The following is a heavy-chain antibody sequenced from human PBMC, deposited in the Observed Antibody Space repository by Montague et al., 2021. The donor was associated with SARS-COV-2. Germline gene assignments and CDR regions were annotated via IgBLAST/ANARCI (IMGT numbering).Heavy chain of an antibody. CDR1: GGSISSYY. D-gene: IGHD5-12*01. J-gene: IGHJ6*02. V-gene: IGHV4-59*01. CDR3: ARGAGRGSGYGKYYYYYYGMDV. Sequence: SETLSLTCTVSGGSISSYYWSWIRQPPGKGLEWIGYIYYSGSTNYNPSLKSRVTISVDTSKNQFSLKLSSVTAADTAVYYRARGAGRGSGYGKYYYYYYGMDVWGQGTTVTVSS. CDR2: IYYSGST.